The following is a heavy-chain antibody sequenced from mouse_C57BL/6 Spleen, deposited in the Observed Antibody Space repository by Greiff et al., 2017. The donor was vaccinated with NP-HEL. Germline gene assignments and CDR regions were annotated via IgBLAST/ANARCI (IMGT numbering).Heavy chain of an antibody. D-gene: IGHD1-1*01. J-gene: IGHJ1*03. CDR2: IYPGDGDT. V-gene: IGHV1-80*01. CDR3: ARLDYGSSYGYFDV. Sequence: VQLQQSGAELVKPGASVKISCKASGYAFSSYWMNWVKQRPGKGLEWIGQIYPGDGDTNYNGKFKGKATLTADKSSSTAYMQLSSLTSEDSEVYFCARLDYGSSYGYFDVWGTGTTVTVSS. CDR1: GYAFSSYW.